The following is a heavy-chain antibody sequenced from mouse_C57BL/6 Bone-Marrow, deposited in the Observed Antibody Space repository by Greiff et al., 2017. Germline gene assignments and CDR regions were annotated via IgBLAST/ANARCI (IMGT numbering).Heavy chain of an antibody. J-gene: IGHJ1*03. CDR3: ARHDDGYYVYWYFDV. Sequence: EVMLMESGGDLVKPGGSLKLSCAASGFTFSSYGMSWVRQTPDKRLEWVATISSGGSYTYYPDSVKGRFTISRDNAKNTLYLQMSSLKAEDTAMYYCARHDDGYYVYWYFDVWGTGTTVTVSS. V-gene: IGHV5-6*01. CDR2: ISSGGSYT. CDR1: GFTFSSYG. D-gene: IGHD2-3*01.